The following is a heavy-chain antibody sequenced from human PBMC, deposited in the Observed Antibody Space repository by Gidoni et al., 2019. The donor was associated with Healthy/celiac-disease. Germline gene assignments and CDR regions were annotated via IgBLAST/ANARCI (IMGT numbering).Heavy chain of an antibody. J-gene: IGHJ4*02. D-gene: IGHD2-21*02. CDR2: IWYDGSKK. Sequence: HVQLVVSGGGVALPGRSLRLPRPASGVTVSSYGPHWVRQAPGKGLEWVAVIWYDGSKKYYADSVKGRFTISRDNSKNTLYLQKNSLRAEDTAVYYCARDGRDYYFDYWGQGTLVTVSS. CDR3: ARDGRDYYFDY. V-gene: IGHV3-33*01. CDR1: GVTVSSYG.